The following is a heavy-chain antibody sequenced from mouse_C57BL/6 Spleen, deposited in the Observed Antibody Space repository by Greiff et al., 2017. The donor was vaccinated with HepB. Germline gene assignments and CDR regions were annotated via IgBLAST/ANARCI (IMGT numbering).Heavy chain of an antibody. Sequence: EVKLMESEGGLVQPGSSMKLSCTASGFTFSDYYMAWVRQVPEKGLEWVANINYDGSSTYYLDSLKSRFSISRDNAKNILYLQMSSLKSEDTATYYCARVDGSSYGDYWGQGTTLTVSS. D-gene: IGHD1-1*01. CDR2: INYDGSST. CDR3: ARVDGSSYGDY. J-gene: IGHJ2*01. CDR1: GFTFSDYY. V-gene: IGHV5-16*01.